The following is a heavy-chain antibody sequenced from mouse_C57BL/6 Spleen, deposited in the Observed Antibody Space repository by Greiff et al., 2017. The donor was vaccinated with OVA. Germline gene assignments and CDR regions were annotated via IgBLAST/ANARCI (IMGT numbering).Heavy chain of an antibody. Sequence: VHVKQSVAELVRPGASVKLSCTASGFNIKNTYMHWVKQRPEQGLEWIGRIDPANGNTKYAPKFPGKATITTDTSSNTAYLQLSSRTSEDTAIDYCANYYGSSFFDYWGQGTTLTVSS. D-gene: IGHD1-1*01. J-gene: IGHJ2*01. V-gene: IGHV14-3*01. CDR1: GFNIKNTY. CDR2: IDPANGNT. CDR3: ANYYGSSFFDY.